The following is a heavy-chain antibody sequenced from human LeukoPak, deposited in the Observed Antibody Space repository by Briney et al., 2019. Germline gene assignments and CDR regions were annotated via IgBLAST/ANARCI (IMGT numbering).Heavy chain of an antibody. V-gene: IGHV1-69*04. D-gene: IGHD3-10*01. CDR3: AKAYGLSMVRGVNYFFDY. J-gene: IGHJ4*02. CDR1: GGTFSSYG. Sequence: SVKVSCKASGGTFSSYGISWVRQAPGQGLEWMGRIIPILDIANYAQKFQGRVTITADKSTSTAYMELSSLRSEDTALYYCAKAYGLSMVRGVNYFFDYWGQGTLVTVSS. CDR2: IIPILDIA.